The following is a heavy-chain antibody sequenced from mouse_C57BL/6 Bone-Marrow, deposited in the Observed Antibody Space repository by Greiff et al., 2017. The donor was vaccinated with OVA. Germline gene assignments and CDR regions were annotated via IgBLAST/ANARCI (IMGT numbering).Heavy chain of an antibody. J-gene: IGHJ2*01. CDR3: ARLTTMITTRYFDY. V-gene: IGHV5-6*01. D-gene: IGHD2-4*01. CDR2: ISSGGSYT. Sequence: EVKLMESGGDLVKPGGSLKLSCAASGFTFSSYGMSWVRQTPDKRLEWVATISSGGSYTYYPDSVKGRFTISRDNAKNTLYLQMSSLKSEDTAMYYCARLTTMITTRYFDYWGLGTTLTVSS. CDR1: GFTFSSYG.